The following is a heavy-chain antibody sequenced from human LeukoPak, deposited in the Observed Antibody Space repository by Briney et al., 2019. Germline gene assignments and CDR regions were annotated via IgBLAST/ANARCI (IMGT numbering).Heavy chain of an antibody. CDR1: GGSISSGSYY. V-gene: IGHV4-61*02. CDR3: ARDLWYVLFDP. J-gene: IGHJ5*02. Sequence: SETLSLTCTVSGGSISSGSYYWSWIRQPAGKGLEWIGRIYTSGSTNYNPSLKSRVTISVDTSKNQFSLKLSSVTAADTAVYYCARDLWYVLFDPWGQGTLVTVSS. D-gene: IGHD3-10*01. CDR2: IYTSGST.